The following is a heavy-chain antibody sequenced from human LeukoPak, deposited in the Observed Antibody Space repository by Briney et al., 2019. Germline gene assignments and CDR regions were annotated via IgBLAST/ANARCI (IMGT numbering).Heavy chain of an antibody. D-gene: IGHD3-16*02. J-gene: IGHJ4*02. V-gene: IGHV3-21*01. CDR1: GFTFSSYS. CDR3: ARVPTGFYDYVWGSYRYTSY. Sequence: GGSLRLSCAASGFTFSSYSMNWVRQAPGKGLEWVSSIGSSSYIYYADSVKGRFTISRDNSKNTLYLQMNSLRAEDTAVYYCARVPTGFYDYVWGSYRYTSYWGQGTLVTVSS. CDR2: IGSSSYI.